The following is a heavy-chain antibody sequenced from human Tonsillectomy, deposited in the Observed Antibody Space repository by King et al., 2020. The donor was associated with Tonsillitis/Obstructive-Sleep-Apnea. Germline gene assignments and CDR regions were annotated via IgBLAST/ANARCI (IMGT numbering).Heavy chain of an antibody. Sequence: VQLVESGGGLVQPGGSLRLSGSVTGFIFSTYSMYWVRQAPGKGLEYVSAIDKNGGNIHYADSGKGRFTVSRDNSKSTLYLQMSSLRADDSAVYYFVKILWNGYYDSFDNWGQGTLVTVSS. CDR3: VKILWNGYYDSFDN. CDR1: GFIFSTYS. D-gene: IGHD2-21*01. V-gene: IGHV3-64D*06. CDR2: IDKNGGNI. J-gene: IGHJ4*02.